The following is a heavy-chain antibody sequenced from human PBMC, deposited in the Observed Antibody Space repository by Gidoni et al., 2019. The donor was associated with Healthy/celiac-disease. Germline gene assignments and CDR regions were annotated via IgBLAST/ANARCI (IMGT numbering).Heavy chain of an antibody. CDR3: ARVLRSSSWRPLNWFDP. J-gene: IGHJ5*02. Sequence: QVQLQQWGAGLLKPSETLSLTCAVYGGSFSGYDWSGIRQPPGKGLEWIGEIKHSGSTNYNPSLKSRVTISVDTSKNQFSLKLSSVTAADTAVYYCARVLRSSSWRPLNWFDPWGQGTLVTVSS. CDR2: IKHSGST. V-gene: IGHV4-34*01. D-gene: IGHD6-13*01. CDR1: GGSFSGYD.